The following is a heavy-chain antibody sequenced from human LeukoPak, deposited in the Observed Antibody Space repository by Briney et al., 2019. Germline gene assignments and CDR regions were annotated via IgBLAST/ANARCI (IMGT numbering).Heavy chain of an antibody. CDR1: GFTFSDYY. J-gene: IGHJ4*02. CDR3: ARMGGYSYGFDY. D-gene: IGHD5-18*01. V-gene: IGHV3-66*01. Sequence: GGSLRLSCAASGFTFSDYYMSWVRQAPGKGLEWVSVIYSGGSTYYADSVKGRFTISRDNSKNTLYLQMNSLRAEDTAVYYCARMGGYSYGFDYWGQGTLVTVSS. CDR2: IYSGGST.